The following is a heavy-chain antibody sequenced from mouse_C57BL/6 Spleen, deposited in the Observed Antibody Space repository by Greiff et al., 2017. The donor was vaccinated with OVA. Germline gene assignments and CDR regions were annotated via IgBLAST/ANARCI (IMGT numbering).Heavy chain of an antibody. J-gene: IGHJ2*01. D-gene: IGHD1-1*01. Sequence: EVQLQESGPVLVKPGASVKMSCKASGYTFTDYYMNWVKQSHGKSLEWIGVINPYNGGTSYNQKFKGKATLTVDKSSSTAYIELNSLTSEDSAVYYCASYYGSSYVNYYFDYWGQGTTLTVSS. CDR3: ASYYGSSYVNYYFDY. V-gene: IGHV1-19*01. CDR1: GYTFTDYY. CDR2: INPYNGGT.